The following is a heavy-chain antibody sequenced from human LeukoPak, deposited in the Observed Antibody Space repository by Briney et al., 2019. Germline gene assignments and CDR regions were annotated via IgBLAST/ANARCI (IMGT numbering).Heavy chain of an antibody. D-gene: IGHD6-25*01. CDR2: ISSSGSTI. CDR3: ARDTWSGHTYYFDY. J-gene: IGHJ4*02. Sequence: GGSLRLSCVASGFTFSDYYMSWIRQAPGKGLEWVSYISSSGSTIYYADSVKGRFTISRDNAKNSLYLQMNSLRAEDTAVYYCARDTWSGHTYYFDYWGQGTLVTVSS. V-gene: IGHV3-11*01. CDR1: GFTFSDYY.